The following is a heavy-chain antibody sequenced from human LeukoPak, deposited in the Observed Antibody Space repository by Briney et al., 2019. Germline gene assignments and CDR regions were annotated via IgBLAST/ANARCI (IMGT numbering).Heavy chain of an antibody. V-gene: IGHV4-34*01. J-gene: IGHJ4*02. CDR1: GGSFSGYY. CDR2: INHSGST. Sequence: SETLSLTCAVYGGSFSGYYWSWIRQPPGKGLEWIGEINHSGSTNYNPSLKSRVTISVDTSKNQFSLKLSAVTAADTAVYYCARRYSGYDYDYWGQGTLVTVSS. CDR3: ARRYSGYDYDY. D-gene: IGHD5-12*01.